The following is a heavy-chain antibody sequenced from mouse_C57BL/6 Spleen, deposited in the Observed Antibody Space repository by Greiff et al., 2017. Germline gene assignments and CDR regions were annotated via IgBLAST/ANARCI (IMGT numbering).Heavy chain of an antibody. CDR3: ARRCRSGPGGFAY. Sequence: EVQLVESGGGLVQPGGSLKLSCAASGFTFSDYYMYWVRQTPEKRLEWVAYISTGGGSTYYPDTVKGRFTISRDNAKNTLYLQMSRLKSEDTAVYYCARRCRSGPGGFAYWGQGTLVTVSA. J-gene: IGHJ3*01. V-gene: IGHV5-12*01. CDR2: ISTGGGST. D-gene: IGHD3-2*02. CDR1: GFTFSDYY.